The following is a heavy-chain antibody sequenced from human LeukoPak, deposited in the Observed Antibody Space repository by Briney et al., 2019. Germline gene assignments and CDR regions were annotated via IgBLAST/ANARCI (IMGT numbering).Heavy chain of an antibody. CDR3: ARDTVTTFRFRDYYYYGMDV. V-gene: IGHV3-64*01. D-gene: IGHD4-17*01. CDR2: ISSDGDST. J-gene: IGHJ6*02. Sequence: GGSLRLSCAASGFTFSTYAMHWVRQAPGKGLEYVSAISSDGDSTYYANSVKGRFTISRDNSKNTLYLQMNSLRAEDTAVYYCARDTVTTFRFRDYYYYGMDVWGQGTTVTVSS. CDR1: GFTFSTYA.